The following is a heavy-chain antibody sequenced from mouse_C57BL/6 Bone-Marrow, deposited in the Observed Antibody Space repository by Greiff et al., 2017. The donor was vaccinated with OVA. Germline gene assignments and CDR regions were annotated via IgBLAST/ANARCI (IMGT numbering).Heavy chain of an antibody. V-gene: IGHV5-6*01. J-gene: IGHJ2*01. CDR1: GFTFSSYG. D-gene: IGHD1-1*01. CDR2: ISSGGSYT. CDR3: ARLGSSYGY. Sequence: EVHLVESGGDLVKPGGSLKLSCAASGFTFSSYGMSWVRQTPDKRLEWVATISSGGSYTYYPDSVKGRFTISRDNAKNTLYLQMSSLKSEDTAMYYCARLGSSYGYWGQGTTLTVSS.